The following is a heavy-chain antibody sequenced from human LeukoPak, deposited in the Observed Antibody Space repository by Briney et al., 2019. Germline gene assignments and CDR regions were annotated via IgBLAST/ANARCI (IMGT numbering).Heavy chain of an antibody. V-gene: IGHV3-23*01. CDR2: ISRSGGST. D-gene: IGHD3/OR15-3a*01. CDR3: ARTGWTGSADDGLSDALDI. CDR1: GFNFRIYA. J-gene: IGHJ3*02. Sequence: PGGSLRLSCPASGFNFRIYAMPWVRQAPGKGLEWVSVISRSGGSTDYADAVKGRFTISRDNSKNMLYLQMNSLRVEDTAIYYCARTGWTGSADDGLSDALDIWGQGTMVTVS.